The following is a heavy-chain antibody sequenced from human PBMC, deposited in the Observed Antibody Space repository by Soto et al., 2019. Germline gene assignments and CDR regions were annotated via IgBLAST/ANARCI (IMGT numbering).Heavy chain of an antibody. CDR1: GYTFTSYG. D-gene: IGHD2-15*01. V-gene: IGHV1-18*01. CDR2: ISAYNGNT. CDR3: ARVAGYCSGGSCYLDNCRGFDY. Sequence: QVQLVQSGAEVKKPGASVKVSCKASGYTFTSYGISWVRQAPGQGLEWMGWISAYNGNTNYAQKLQGRVTMTTDTSTSXDYXEXRSLRSDDTAVYYCARVAGYCSGGSCYLDNCRGFDYWGQGTLVTVSS. J-gene: IGHJ4*02.